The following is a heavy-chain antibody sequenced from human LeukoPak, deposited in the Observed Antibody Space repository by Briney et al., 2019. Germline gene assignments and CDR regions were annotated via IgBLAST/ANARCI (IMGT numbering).Heavy chain of an antibody. CDR1: GGTFSSYA. CDR3: ARLGSRVVYAMYAFDI. D-gene: IGHD2-8*02. Sequence: GASVKVSCKASGGTFSSYAISWVRQAPGQGLEWMGGNIPIFGTANYAQKFQGRVTITTDESTSTAYMELSSLRSEDTAVYYCARLGSRVVYAMYAFDIWGQGTMVTVSS. V-gene: IGHV1-69*05. CDR2: NIPIFGTA. J-gene: IGHJ3*02.